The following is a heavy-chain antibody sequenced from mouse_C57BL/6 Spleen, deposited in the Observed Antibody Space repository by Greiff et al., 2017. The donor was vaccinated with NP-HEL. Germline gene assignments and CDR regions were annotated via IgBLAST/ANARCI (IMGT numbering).Heavy chain of an antibody. D-gene: IGHD2-4*01. V-gene: IGHV1-81*01. Sequence: QVQLKQSGAELARPGASVKLSCKASGYTFTSYGISWVKQRTGQGLEWIGEIYPRSGNTYYNEKFKGKAPLTADKSSSTAYMELRSLTSEDSAVYFGARDDYDGGNYFDYWGQGTTLTVSS. J-gene: IGHJ2*01. CDR1: GYTFTSYG. CDR3: ARDDYDGGNYFDY. CDR2: IYPRSGNT.